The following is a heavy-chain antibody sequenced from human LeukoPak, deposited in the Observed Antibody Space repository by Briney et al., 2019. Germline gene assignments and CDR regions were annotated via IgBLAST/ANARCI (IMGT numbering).Heavy chain of an antibody. CDR1: GGSFSGYY. CDR2: IHHSGST. Sequence: SETLSLTCAVYGGSFSGYYWSWIRQPPGKGLEWIVEIHHSGSTNYNPSLKSRVTISVDTSKNQFSLKLSSVTAADTAVYYCARADYVWGSYRTRYYFDYWGQGTLVTVSS. J-gene: IGHJ4*02. D-gene: IGHD3-16*02. CDR3: ARADYVWGSYRTRYYFDY. V-gene: IGHV4-34*01.